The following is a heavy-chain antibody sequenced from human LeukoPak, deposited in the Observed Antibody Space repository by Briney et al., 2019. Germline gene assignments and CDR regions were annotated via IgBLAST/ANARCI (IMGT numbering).Heavy chain of an antibody. D-gene: IGHD3-3*01. J-gene: IGHJ4*02. CDR3: TGGGRFSDY. Sequence: GGSLRLSCRASGFTFGDYAMGWVRQAPGKGLEWVGFIRSKSYGGTTEYAASVQGRFTFSRDDSKSIAYLQMSSLKIEDTAVYYCTGGGRFSDYWGQGTLVTVSS. CDR2: IRSKSYGGTT. V-gene: IGHV3-49*04. CDR1: GFTFGDYA.